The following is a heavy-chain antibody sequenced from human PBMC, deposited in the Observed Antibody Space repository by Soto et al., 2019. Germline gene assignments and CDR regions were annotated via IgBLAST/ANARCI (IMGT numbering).Heavy chain of an antibody. Sequence: QVQLVQSGAEVKKPGASVKVSCKASGYTFTGYYMHWVRQAPGQGLEWMGWINPNSGGTNYAQKFQGRVTMTRDTSISTAYMELSRLRSDDTAVYYCARDPIAVAGPGYFDYWGQGTLVTVPS. CDR3: ARDPIAVAGPGYFDY. CDR2: INPNSGGT. V-gene: IGHV1-2*02. J-gene: IGHJ4*02. D-gene: IGHD6-19*01. CDR1: GYTFTGYY.